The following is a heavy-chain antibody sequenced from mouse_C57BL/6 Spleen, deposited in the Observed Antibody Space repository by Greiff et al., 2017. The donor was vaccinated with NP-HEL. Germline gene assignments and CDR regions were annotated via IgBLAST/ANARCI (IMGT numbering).Heavy chain of an antibody. CDR1: GYTFTSYW. J-gene: IGHJ2*01. Sequence: VKLQQPGAELVRPGSSVKLSCKASGYTFTSYWMDWVKQRPGQGLEWIGNIYPSDSETHYNQKFKDKATLTVDKSSSTAYMQLSSLTSEDSAVYYCARSRDYAQYYFDYWGQGTTLTVSS. D-gene: IGHD2-4*01. V-gene: IGHV1-61*01. CDR3: ARSRDYAQYYFDY. CDR2: IYPSDSET.